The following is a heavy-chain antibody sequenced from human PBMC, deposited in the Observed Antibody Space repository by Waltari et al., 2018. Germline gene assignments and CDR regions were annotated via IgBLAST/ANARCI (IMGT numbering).Heavy chain of an antibody. V-gene: IGHV3-74*01. D-gene: IGHD5-18*01. CDR1: GFTFSSYW. J-gene: IGHJ4*02. Sequence: EVQLVESGGGLVQPGGSLRLSCAASGFTFSSYWMPWVRQAPGKGLVWVSRINTDGRSTSYADSVKGRFTSSRDNAKNTLYLQMNSLRAEDTAVYYCARDSDSYGPLDYWGQGTLVTVSS. CDR3: ARDSDSYGPLDY. CDR2: INTDGRST.